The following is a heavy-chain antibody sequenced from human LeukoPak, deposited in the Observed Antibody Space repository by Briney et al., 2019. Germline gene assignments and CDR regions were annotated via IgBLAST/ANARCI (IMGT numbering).Heavy chain of an antibody. J-gene: IGHJ6*02. CDR2: IGGGGVTT. V-gene: IGHV3-23*01. Sequence: GGSLRLSCAASRFAFSSYAMIWVRQSPGRGLEWVSAIGGGGVTTYYADSVKGRFTVSRDNSKNTLYLQMSSLRAEDTAVYYCAVTAIPPSYYHTMDVWGQGTTVTVSS. CDR1: RFAFSSYA. CDR3: AVTAIPPSYYHTMDV. D-gene: IGHD2-21*02.